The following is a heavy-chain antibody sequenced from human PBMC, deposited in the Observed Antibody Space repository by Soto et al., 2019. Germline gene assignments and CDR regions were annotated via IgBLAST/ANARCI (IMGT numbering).Heavy chain of an antibody. CDR1: GGTFGSYA. J-gene: IGHJ6*02. Sequence: SVKVSCKTSGGTFGSYAISWVRQAPEQGLEWMGGIIPIFSTPNYAQKFQGRVTITADESTSTAYMELSSLRSEDTAVYYCAREQGYWGMDVWGQGTTVTVSS. V-gene: IGHV1-69*13. CDR2: IIPIFSTP. D-gene: IGHD2-8*02. CDR3: AREQGYWGMDV.